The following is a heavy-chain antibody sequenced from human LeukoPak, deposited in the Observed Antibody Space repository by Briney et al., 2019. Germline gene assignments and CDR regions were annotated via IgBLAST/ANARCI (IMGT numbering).Heavy chain of an antibody. V-gene: IGHV4-34*01. CDR1: GGSFSGYY. CDR3: ARVRNSVSPALLRFSGGHFDY. D-gene: IGHD3-3*01. J-gene: IGHJ4*02. CDR2: INHSGST. Sequence: SETLSLTCAVYGGSFSGYYWSWIRQPPGKGLEWIGEINHSGSTNYNPSLKSRVTISVDTSKNQFSLKLSSVTAADTAVYYCARVRNSVSPALLRFSGGHFDYWGQGTLVTVSS.